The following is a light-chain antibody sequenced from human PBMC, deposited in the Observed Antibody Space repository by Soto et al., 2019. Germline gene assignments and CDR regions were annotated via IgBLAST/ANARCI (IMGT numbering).Light chain of an antibody. CDR1: QSVSIW. V-gene: IGKV1-5*03. Sequence: DIQMTQSPSTLSASEGDRVTISCRASQSVSIWLAWYQQKPGRAPKLLIYKSSILESGVPSRFSGSGSGTEFTLTISSLQPDDFATYYCPQFNNSPWTFGQGTKVDIK. CDR3: PQFNNSPWT. CDR2: KSS. J-gene: IGKJ1*01.